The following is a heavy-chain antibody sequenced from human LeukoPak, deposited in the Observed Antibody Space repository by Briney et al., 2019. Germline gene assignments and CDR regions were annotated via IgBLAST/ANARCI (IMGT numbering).Heavy chain of an antibody. D-gene: IGHD2-21*01. V-gene: IGHV4-34*01. Sequence: PSETLSLTCGVFGVSINDYYWSWIRQSPGKGLEWIGEISHTEGTRYNPSLESRVTMSVGTSENQLSLKLSFVTAADTAVYYFARIRCGHSGSLCYNHWGLGTLVTVSS. CDR2: ISHTEGT. J-gene: IGHJ4*02. CDR3: ARIRCGHSGSLCYNH. CDR1: GVSINDYY.